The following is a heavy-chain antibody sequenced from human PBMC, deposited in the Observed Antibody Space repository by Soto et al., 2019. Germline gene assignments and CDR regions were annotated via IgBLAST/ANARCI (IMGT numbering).Heavy chain of an antibody. J-gene: IGHJ6*02. Sequence: QVTLKESGPVLVKPTETLTLTCTVSGFSLSNVRMGVSWIRQPPGKALEWLAHIFSDDDKSYNTSLKSTLTISNDTSRSHVVLTINNMDPVDTATYFFARVNVMLIFNYFYAVDVWGQGTTVTVSS. CDR3: ARVNVMLIFNYFYAVDV. CDR1: GFSLSNVRMG. CDR2: IFSDDDK. D-gene: IGHD3-16*01. V-gene: IGHV2-26*01.